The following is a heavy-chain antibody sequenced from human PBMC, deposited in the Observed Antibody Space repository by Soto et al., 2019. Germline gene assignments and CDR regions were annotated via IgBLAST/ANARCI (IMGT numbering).Heavy chain of an antibody. CDR3: AKDLLLWVGAPPPAFYYYGMDV. CDR1: GFTFSSYG. CDR2: ISYDGSNK. J-gene: IGHJ6*02. Sequence: QVQLVESGGGVVQPGRSLRLSCAASGFTFSSYGMHWVRQAPGKGLEWVAVISYDGSNKYYADSVKGRFTISRDNSKNTLYLQMNSLRAEDTAVYYCAKDLLLWVGAPPPAFYYYGMDVWGQGTTVTVSS. D-gene: IGHD3-10*01. V-gene: IGHV3-30*18.